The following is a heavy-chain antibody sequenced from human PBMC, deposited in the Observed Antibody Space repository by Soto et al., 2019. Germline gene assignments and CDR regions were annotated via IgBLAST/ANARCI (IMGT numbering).Heavy chain of an antibody. Sequence: GGSLRLSCAASGFNFSSYTMNWVRQAPGKWLEWVSSISSGNRYIYYADSVRGRLIISRDDATNSLYLQMTSLRAEDTAVYYCARDRCRSASCYQTYAFDLWGQGXMVTV. D-gene: IGHD2-15*01. CDR1: GFNFSSYT. CDR3: ARDRCRSASCYQTYAFDL. J-gene: IGHJ3*01. V-gene: IGHV3-21*01. CDR2: ISSGNRYI.